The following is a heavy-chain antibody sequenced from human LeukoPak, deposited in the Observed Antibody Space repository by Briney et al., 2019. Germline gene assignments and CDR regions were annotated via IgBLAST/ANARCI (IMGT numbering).Heavy chain of an antibody. CDR3: ARSSDSSGWYPVFDY. V-gene: IGHV1-18*01. D-gene: IGHD6-19*01. CDR1: GYSLSNYG. Sequence: ASVKVSCKASGYSLSNYGISWVRQAPGLGLEWMGWISAYNGNTKYGQKVQGRVTMTTDTSTSTAYMELRSLRSDDTAVYYCARSSDSSGWYPVFDYWGQGTLVTVSS. CDR2: ISAYNGNT. J-gene: IGHJ4*02.